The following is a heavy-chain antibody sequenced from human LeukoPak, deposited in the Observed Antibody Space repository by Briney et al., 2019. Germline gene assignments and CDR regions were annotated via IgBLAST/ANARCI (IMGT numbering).Heavy chain of an antibody. CDR2: ISAYNGNT. CDR3: ARVPPAYSYGQPHFDY. J-gene: IGHJ4*02. CDR1: GYTFTSYG. V-gene: IGHV1-18*01. Sequence: ASVKVSCKASGYTFTSYGFTWVRQAPGQGLEWMGWISAYNGNTNYAQKLQGRVTMTTDTSTSTAYMELRSLRSDDTAVYYCARVPPAYSYGQPHFDYWGQGTLVTVSS. D-gene: IGHD5-18*01.